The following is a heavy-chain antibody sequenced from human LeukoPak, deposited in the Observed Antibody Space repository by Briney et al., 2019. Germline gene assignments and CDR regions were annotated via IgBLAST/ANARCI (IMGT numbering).Heavy chain of an antibody. CDR1: GYTFTSYD. Sequence: ASVTVSCKASGYTFTSYDINWVRQATGQGLEWMGWMNPNSGNTGYAQKFQGRVTMTRNTSISTAYLELSSLRSEDTAVYYCARGLIRGNWFDPWGQGTLVTVSS. J-gene: IGHJ5*02. CDR3: ARGLIRGNWFDP. CDR2: MNPNSGNT. V-gene: IGHV1-8*01. D-gene: IGHD3-16*01.